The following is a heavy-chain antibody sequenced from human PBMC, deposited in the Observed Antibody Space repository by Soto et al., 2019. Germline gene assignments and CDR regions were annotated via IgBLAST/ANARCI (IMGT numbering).Heavy chain of an antibody. D-gene: IGHD3-22*01. CDR1: VFSLSDYY. Sequence: VGSLILSCAFSVFSLSDYYISCIRHSPGEGLEWVSYISSSGTGVHYADSVKGRFTISKDNANNSLYLQMNSLRAEDTAVYYCARGKGDSSGSDYFDHWGQGALGTVSS. CDR3: ARGKGDSSGSDYFDH. J-gene: IGHJ4*02. CDR2: ISSSGTGV. V-gene: IGHV3-11*01.